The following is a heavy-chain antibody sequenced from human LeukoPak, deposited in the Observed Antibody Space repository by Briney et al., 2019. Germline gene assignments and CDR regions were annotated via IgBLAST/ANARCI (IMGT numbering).Heavy chain of an antibody. V-gene: IGHV4-59*01. CDR3: ARGWELSFDY. CDR2: IHYSGST. D-gene: IGHD1-26*01. J-gene: IGHJ4*02. CDR1: GGSISSYY. Sequence: SETLSLTCTVSGGSISSYYWSWIRQPPGKGLEWIGYIHYSGSTNYNPSLKSRVTISVDTSKNQFSLKLSSVTAADTAVYYCARGWELSFDYWGQGTLVTVSS.